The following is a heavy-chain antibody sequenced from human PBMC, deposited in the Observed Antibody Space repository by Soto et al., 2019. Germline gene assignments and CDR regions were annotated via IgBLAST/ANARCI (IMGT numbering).Heavy chain of an antibody. J-gene: IGHJ5*02. CDR1: GFTFSDHY. D-gene: IGHD2-8*01. V-gene: IGHV3-72*01. Sequence: VGSLRLSCAASGFTFSDHYMDWIRQAPGKGLEWVGRARNKVSGYTTAYAASVKGRFTISRDDSKNSLYLQMNSLKTEDTAVYFCARLMGTSLDLWGQGTLVTVSS. CDR2: ARNKVSGYTT. CDR3: ARLMGTSLDL.